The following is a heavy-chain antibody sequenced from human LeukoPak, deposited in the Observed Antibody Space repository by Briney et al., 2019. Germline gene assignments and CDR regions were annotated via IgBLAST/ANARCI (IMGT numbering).Heavy chain of an antibody. CDR2: ISGSGGST. CDR3: AKLPITYYYDSSGYYYYFDY. D-gene: IGHD3-22*01. V-gene: IGHV3-23*01. Sequence: GGSLRLSCAASGFTFSSYAMSWVHQAPGKGLEWVSAISGSGGSTYYADSVKGRFTISRDNSKNTLYLQMNSLRAEDTAVYYCAKLPITYYYDSSGYYYYFDYWGQGTLVTVSS. J-gene: IGHJ4*02. CDR1: GFTFSSYA.